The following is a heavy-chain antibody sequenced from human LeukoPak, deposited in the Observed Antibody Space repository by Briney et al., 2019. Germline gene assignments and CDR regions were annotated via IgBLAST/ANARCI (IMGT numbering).Heavy chain of an antibody. CDR2: ISGSGGST. J-gene: IGHJ4*02. D-gene: IGHD3-22*01. Sequence: GGSLRLSCSASGFTFSSYAMSWVRQAPGKGLEWVTAISGSGGSTYYADSVKGRFTISRDNSKNTLYLQMNSLRAEDTAVYYCAKGGGYYYDSSGYSDYWGQGTLVTVSS. V-gene: IGHV3-23*01. CDR1: GFTFSSYA. CDR3: AKGGGYYYDSSGYSDY.